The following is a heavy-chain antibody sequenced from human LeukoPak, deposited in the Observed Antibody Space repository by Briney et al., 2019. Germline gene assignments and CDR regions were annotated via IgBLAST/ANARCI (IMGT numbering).Heavy chain of an antibody. CDR1: GGSVSNASYY. CDR3: ARVRYGSGSYYFDN. CDR2: VYYSGST. Sequence: SSETLSLTCTVSGGSVSNASYYWRWIRQPPGKGLDWIGYVYYSGSTNYSPSLKSRVTVSVDTSKNQFSLKLTSVTAADTAVYYCARVRYGSGSYYFDNWGQGTLVTVSS. D-gene: IGHD3-10*01. J-gene: IGHJ4*02. V-gene: IGHV4-61*01.